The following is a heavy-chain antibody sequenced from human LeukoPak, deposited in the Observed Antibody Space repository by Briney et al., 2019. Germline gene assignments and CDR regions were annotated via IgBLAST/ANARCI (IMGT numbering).Heavy chain of an antibody. CDR3: ARGQQLEGYYFDY. J-gene: IGHJ4*02. CDR1: GGSISSGSYY. CDR2: IYTSGST. Sequence: SQTPSLTCTVSGGSISSGSYYWSWIRQPAGKGLEWIGRIYTSGSTNYNPSLKSRVTISVDTSKNQFSLKLSSVTAADTAVYYCARGQQLEGYYFDYWGQGTLVTVSS. D-gene: IGHD6-13*01. V-gene: IGHV4-61*02.